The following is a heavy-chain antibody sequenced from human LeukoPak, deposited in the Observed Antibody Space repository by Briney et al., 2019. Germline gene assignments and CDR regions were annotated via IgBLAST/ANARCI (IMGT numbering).Heavy chain of an antibody. J-gene: IGHJ4*02. CDR3: AVRYNYGPYYFDY. V-gene: IGHV5-51*01. D-gene: IGHD5-18*01. CDR1: GYSFTNYW. CDR2: IYPGDSET. Sequence: PGESLKISCKGSGYSFTNYWIGWVRQMPGKGLEWMGIIYPGDSETRYSPSFQGQVTISADKSITTAYLQWSSLKASDTAMYYCAVRYNYGPYYFDYWGQGTLVTVSS.